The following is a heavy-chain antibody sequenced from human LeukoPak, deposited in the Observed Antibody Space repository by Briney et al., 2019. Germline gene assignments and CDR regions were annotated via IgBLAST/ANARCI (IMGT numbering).Heavy chain of an antibody. V-gene: IGHV3-23*01. CDR1: GFPFSSYV. CDR2: ISGSGGST. D-gene: IGHD3-22*01. J-gene: IGHJ4*02. CDR3: AKGYYFDSSEYLNIEY. Sequence: GGSLRLSCAASGFPFSSYVMTWVRQAPGKGLEWVSAISGSGGSTYYADSVKGRFTIARDNSKNTLYLQMNSLRVEDTAVYYCAKGYYFDSSEYLNIEYWGQGTLVTVSS.